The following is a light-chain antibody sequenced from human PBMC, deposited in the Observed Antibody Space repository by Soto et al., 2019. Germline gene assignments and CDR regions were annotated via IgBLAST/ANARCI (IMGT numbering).Light chain of an antibody. J-gene: IGKJ5*01. CDR2: LGS. V-gene: IGKV2-28*01. CDR1: QSLLHSNGYNY. Sequence: DVVMTQSPLSLPVTPGEPASISCRSSQSLLHSNGYNYLDWYLQTPGXSPXLLIYLGSNRASGVPDRFSGSGSGTDFTLKISRVEAEDVGVDDCMQALQPITFGQGTRLEIK. CDR3: MQALQPIT.